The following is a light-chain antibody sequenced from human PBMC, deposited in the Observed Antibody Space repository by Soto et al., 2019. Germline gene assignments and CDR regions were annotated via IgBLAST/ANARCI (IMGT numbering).Light chain of an antibody. Sequence: EIVLTQSPGTLSLSRWERATLSCRASQSVRSSHLAWYQQKPGQAPRLLIYGASSRATGIPDRFSGSGSGTDFTLTISRLEPEDFATYYCQQYAKAPLTFGQGTKVDIK. J-gene: IGKJ1*01. V-gene: IGKV3-20*01. CDR3: QQYAKAPLT. CDR2: GAS. CDR1: QSVRSSH.